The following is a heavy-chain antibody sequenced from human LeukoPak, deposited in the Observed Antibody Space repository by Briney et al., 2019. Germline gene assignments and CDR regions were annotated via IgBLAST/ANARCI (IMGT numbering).Heavy chain of an antibody. CDR1: GFAFGDYA. CDR2: ISWNSGVK. Sequence: PGGSLRLSCAASGFAFGDYAMHWVRQGPGKGLEWVSSISWNSGVKGYADSVKGRFTISRDNAKKSLYLEMNSLRTEDTAVYYCARESTTYKRSYGMDVWGQGTTVTVSS. J-gene: IGHJ6*02. CDR3: ARESTTYKRSYGMDV. D-gene: IGHD5/OR15-5a*01. V-gene: IGHV3-9*01.